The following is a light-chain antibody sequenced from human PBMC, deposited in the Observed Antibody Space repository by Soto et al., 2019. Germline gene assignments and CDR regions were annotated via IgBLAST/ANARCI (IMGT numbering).Light chain of an antibody. CDR2: DTS. Sequence: EIVMTQSPATLSVSPGERVTPSCMARQSVSGNLAWYQQKPGQTPRLLIYDTSTRATGVPARFSGSRSGPEFTLTINSLQSEEFAIYYCQPYNNWPLTFGGGTKVDIK. CDR3: QPYNNWPLT. V-gene: IGKV3-15*01. J-gene: IGKJ4*01. CDR1: QSVSGN.